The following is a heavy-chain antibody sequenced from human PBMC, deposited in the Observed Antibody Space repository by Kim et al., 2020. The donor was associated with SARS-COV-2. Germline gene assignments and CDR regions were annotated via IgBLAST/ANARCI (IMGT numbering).Heavy chain of an antibody. V-gene: IGHV3-74*01. J-gene: IGHJ3*02. CDR1: GFIFRKYW. D-gene: IGHD6-19*01. Sequence: GGSLRLSCAASGFIFRKYWMHWVRQVPGKGLVWVSRVSSDGSSTNYADSVKGRFTISRDNAKNTLYLQMNSLRAEDTAVYYCTSCAVAGQRNAFDIWGQGIMVTVSS. CDR3: TSCAVAGQRNAFDI. CDR2: VSSDGSST.